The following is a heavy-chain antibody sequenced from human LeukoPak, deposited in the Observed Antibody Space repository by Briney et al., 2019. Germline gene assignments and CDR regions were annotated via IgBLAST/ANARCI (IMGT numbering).Heavy chain of an antibody. CDR1: GFTFNNFG. J-gene: IGHJ4*02. CDR2: IGYEGVHK. V-gene: IGHV3-30*02. CDR3: AKDLHGGYPSDY. Sequence: GGSLRLSCAASGFTFNNFGMHWVRQAPGKGLEWVSFIGYEGVHKYYADSVKGRFTISKDNSKATLYLQMNSLRPEDTAVYYCAKDLHGGYPSDYWGQGTLVTVFS. D-gene: IGHD4-23*01.